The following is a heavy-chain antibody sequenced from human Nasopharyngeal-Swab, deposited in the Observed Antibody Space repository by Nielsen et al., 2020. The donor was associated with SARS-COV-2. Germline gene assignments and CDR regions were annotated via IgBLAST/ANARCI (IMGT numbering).Heavy chain of an antibody. CDR2: IYSGGST. CDR3: ARDVNGSPLGY. J-gene: IGHJ4*02. CDR1: GFTVSSNY. Sequence: GESLKISCAASGFTVSSNYMSWVRQAPGKGLEWVSVIYSGGSTYYADSVKGRFTISRDNAKNSLYLQMNSLRAEDTAVYYCARDVNGSPLGYWGQGTLVTVSS. D-gene: IGHD2-15*01. V-gene: IGHV3-66*01.